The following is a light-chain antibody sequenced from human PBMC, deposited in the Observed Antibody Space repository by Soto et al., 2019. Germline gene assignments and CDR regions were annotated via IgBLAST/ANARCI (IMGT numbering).Light chain of an antibody. CDR1: SSDVGVYNY. J-gene: IGLJ1*01. CDR2: DVS. CDR3: CSYAGSYPFV. V-gene: IGLV2-11*01. Sequence: QSALTQPRSGSWSPGQSVTISCTGTSSDVGVYNYVSWYQQYPGKAPKIMIYDVSKRPSGVPDRFSGSKSDNTASLTISGLQAEDEADYYCCSYAGSYPFVFGTGTKVTVL.